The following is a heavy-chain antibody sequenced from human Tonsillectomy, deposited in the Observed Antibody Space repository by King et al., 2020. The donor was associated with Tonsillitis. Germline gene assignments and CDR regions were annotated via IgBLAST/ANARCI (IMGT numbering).Heavy chain of an antibody. CDR1: GLIVSDNN. V-gene: IGHV3-53*01. CDR2: INAGGIT. D-gene: IGHD3-9*01. Sequence: VQLVESGGGLIQPGRSLRLSCAASGLIVSDNNMNWVRQAPGKGLEWVSNINAGGITYYSDSVKGRFTISRDISKNTVYLQMDSLRAEDTAVYYCARDVDWGRLGAFDIWGQGTMVTVSS. CDR3: ARDVDWGRLGAFDI. J-gene: IGHJ3*02.